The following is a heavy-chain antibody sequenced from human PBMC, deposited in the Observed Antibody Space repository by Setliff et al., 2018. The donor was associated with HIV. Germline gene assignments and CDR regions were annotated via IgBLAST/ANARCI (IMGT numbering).Heavy chain of an antibody. V-gene: IGHV1-69*05. CDR2: IIPVFGTA. D-gene: IGHD2-2*01. J-gene: IGHJ6*02. Sequence: GASVKVSCKASGDTFSNYAISWVRQAPGKGLEWMGGIIPVFGTASHAQKFQGRVTITTDESTSTAYMELSSLRFEDTAMYYCASDYCSSTGCYVRWGNGMDVWGQGTTVTVSS. CDR1: GDTFSNYA. CDR3: ASDYCSSTGCYVRWGNGMDV.